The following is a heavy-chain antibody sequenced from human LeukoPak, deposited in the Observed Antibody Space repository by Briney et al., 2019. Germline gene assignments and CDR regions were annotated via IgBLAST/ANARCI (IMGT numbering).Heavy chain of an antibody. CDR1: GGSFSGYY. V-gene: IGHV4-34*01. D-gene: IGHD1-26*01. J-gene: IGHJ6*02. Sequence: SEAPSLTCAVYGGSFSGYYWSWIRQPPGKGLEWIGEINHSGSTNYNPSLKSRVTISVDTSKNQFSLKLSSVTAADTAVYYCARVSGTIYYYYGMDVWGQGTTVTVSS. CDR2: INHSGST. CDR3: ARVSGTIYYYYGMDV.